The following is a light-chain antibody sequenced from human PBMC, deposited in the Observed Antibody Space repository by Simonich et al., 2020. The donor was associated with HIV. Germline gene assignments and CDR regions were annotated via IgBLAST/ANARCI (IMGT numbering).Light chain of an antibody. V-gene: IGLV2-14*01. CDR1: TRAVGGYNY. J-gene: IGLJ2*01. CDR2: DVS. Sequence: QSALTQLPPFLGSPGQSITISGTGTTRAVGGYNYVSWYQQHPGKAPKLMVYDVSKRPSGVSNRFSGSKSGNTASLTISGLQAEDEADYYCSSYTSSSAVVFGGGTKLTVL. CDR3: SSYTSSSAVV.